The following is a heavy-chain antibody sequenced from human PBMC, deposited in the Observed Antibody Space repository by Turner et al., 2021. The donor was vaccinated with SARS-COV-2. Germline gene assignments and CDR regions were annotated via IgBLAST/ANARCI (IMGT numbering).Heavy chain of an antibody. CDR3: TRSRDYYGSGTYYNYDY. CDR1: GLPFGRYS. D-gene: IGHD3-10*01. CDR2: INSGSSYI. J-gene: IGHJ4*02. V-gene: IGHV3-21*02. Sequence: VPLVESGGCLVTPGWSLRLYCAASGLPFGRYSMNWVRQAQEKGLEWVASINSGSSYIYYADSLKGRVTISRDNTKRSLFLQMNSLRVEDTAVDYCTRSRDYYGSGTYYNYDYWGQGTLVTVSS.